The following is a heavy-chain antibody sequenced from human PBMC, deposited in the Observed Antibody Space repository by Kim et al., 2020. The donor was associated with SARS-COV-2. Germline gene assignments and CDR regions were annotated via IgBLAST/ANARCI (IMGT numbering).Heavy chain of an antibody. V-gene: IGHV4-34*01. J-gene: IGHJ4*02. CDR1: GGSFSGYY. D-gene: IGHD4-17*01. Sequence: SETLSLTCAVYGGSFSGYYWSWIRQPPGKGLEWIGEINHSGSTNYNPSLKSRVTISVDTSKNQFSLKLSSVTAADTAVYYCARGRVLGRCFFDYWGQGTLVTVSS. CDR3: ARGRVLGRCFFDY. CDR2: INHSGST.